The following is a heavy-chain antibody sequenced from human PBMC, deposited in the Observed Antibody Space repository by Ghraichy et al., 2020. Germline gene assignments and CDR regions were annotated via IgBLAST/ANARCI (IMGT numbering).Heavy chain of an antibody. J-gene: IGHJ3*02. CDR3: AREGGGYNWNDFPNAFDI. D-gene: IGHD1-1*01. CDR1: GYTFTGYY. Sequence: ASVKVSCKASGYTFTGYYMHWVRQAPGQGLEWMGWINPNSGGTNYAQKFQGRVTMTRDTSISTAYMELSRLRSDDTAVYYCAREGGGYNWNDFPNAFDIWGQGTMVTVSS. CDR2: INPNSGGT. V-gene: IGHV1-2*02.